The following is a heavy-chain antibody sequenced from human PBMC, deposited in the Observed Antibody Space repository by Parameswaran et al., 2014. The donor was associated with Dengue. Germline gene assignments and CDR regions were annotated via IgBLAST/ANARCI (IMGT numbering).Heavy chain of an antibody. D-gene: IGHD3-3*01. J-gene: IGHJ6*02. CDR2: IIPIFGTA. Sequence: SWVRQAPGQGLEWMGGIIPIFGTANYAQKFQGRVTITADESTSTAYMELSSLRSEDTAVYYCARAQDIRKPRDFWSGYYTGNYYYYGMDVWGQGTTVTVSS. CDR3: ARAQDIRKPRDFWSGYYTGNYYYYGMDV. V-gene: IGHV1-69*01.